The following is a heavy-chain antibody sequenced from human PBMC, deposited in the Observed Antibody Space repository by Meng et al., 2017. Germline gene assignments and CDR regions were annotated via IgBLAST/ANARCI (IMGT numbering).Heavy chain of an antibody. D-gene: IGHD3-16*02. CDR1: GFTFSSYS. Sequence: GGSLRLSCAASGFTFSSYSMNWVRQAPGKGLEWVSSISSSSSYIYYADSVKGRFTISRDNAKNSLYLQMNGLRAEDTAVYYCARDIEGGVIVSYYYYGMDVWGQGTTVTVSS. CDR2: ISSSSSYI. CDR3: ARDIEGGVIVSYYYYGMDV. V-gene: IGHV3-21*01. J-gene: IGHJ6*02.